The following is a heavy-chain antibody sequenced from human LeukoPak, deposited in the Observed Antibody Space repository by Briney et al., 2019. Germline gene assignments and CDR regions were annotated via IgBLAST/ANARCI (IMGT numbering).Heavy chain of an antibody. V-gene: IGHV1-18*01. D-gene: IGHD3-22*01. Sequence: ASVKVSCKASGYTFTSYGISWVRQAPGQGLEWMGWISAYNGNTNYAQKLQGRVTMTTDTSTSTAYMELRSLRSDDTAVYYCARELYYYDSIGRVDYWGQGTLVTVSS. CDR1: GYTFTSYG. CDR2: ISAYNGNT. CDR3: ARELYYYDSIGRVDY. J-gene: IGHJ4*02.